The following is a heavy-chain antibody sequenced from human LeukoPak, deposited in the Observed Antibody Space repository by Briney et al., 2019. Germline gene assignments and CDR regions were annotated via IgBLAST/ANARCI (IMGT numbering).Heavy chain of an antibody. CDR3: ARQYSSGWSYYYGLDV. V-gene: IGHV6-1*01. Sequence: QTLSLTCAISGDSVSSNSAAWNWIRQSPSRGLEWLGRTYYRSKWYNDYELSVKSRITINPDTSKNRVSLQLNSVTPEDTAVYYCARQYSSGWSYYYGLDVWGQGSTVTVSS. CDR2: TYYRSKWYN. J-gene: IGHJ6*02. CDR1: GDSVSSNSAA. D-gene: IGHD6-19*01.